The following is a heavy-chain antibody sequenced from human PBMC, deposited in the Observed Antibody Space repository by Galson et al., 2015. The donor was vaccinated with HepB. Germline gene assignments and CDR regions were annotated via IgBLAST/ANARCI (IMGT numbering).Heavy chain of an antibody. J-gene: IGHJ4*02. V-gene: IGHV4-34*01. CDR3: ARGDFWSGSPWDF. CDR1: GGSFSDYY. Sequence: ETLSLTCAVNGGSFSDYYWTWIHQAPGMRPEWIGEVNHSGNTNYTPSLKSRVTISVDTSKNQFSLKLTSVTVADTAVYYCARGDFWSGSPWDFWCQGTLVTVSS. D-gene: IGHD3-3*01. CDR2: VNHSGNT.